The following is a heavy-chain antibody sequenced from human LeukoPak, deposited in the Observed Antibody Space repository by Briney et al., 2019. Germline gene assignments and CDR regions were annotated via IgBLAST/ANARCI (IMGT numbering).Heavy chain of an antibody. CDR1: GGTIRGYD. V-gene: IGHV4-59*01. CDR3: AGGAILVGYLGAFDI. J-gene: IGHJ3*02. CDR2: VLYSCIT. D-gene: IGHD3-9*01. Sequence: PQTLSLTCAVSGGTIRGYDWSWIRQPPGKGLERVGYVLYSCITNYNPSLKSRVTISVDTSKNQFSLKLSSVTAADTALYYGAGGAILVGYLGAFDIWGQGTMVTVSS.